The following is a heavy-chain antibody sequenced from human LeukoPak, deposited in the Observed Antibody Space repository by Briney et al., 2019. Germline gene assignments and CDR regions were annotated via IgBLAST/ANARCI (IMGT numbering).Heavy chain of an antibody. D-gene: IGHD2-2*02. Sequence: GGSLRLSCAASGFTFSSYSMNWVRQAPGKGLEWVSSISSSSSYIYYADSVKGRFTISRDNAKNSLYLQMNSLRAEDTAVYYCARVIIVVVPAAIGYMDVWGKGTTVTVSS. CDR2: ISSSSSYI. J-gene: IGHJ6*03. V-gene: IGHV3-21*01. CDR3: ARVIIVVVPAAIGYMDV. CDR1: GFTFSSYS.